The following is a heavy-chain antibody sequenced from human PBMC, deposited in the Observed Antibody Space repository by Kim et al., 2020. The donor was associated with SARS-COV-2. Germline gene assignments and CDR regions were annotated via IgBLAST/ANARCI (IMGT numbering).Heavy chain of an antibody. D-gene: IGHD2-2*01. Sequence: ASVKVSCKAAGYTFTGYYIHWVRQAPGQGLELMGRINPNSGGTNYAQKFQGRVTMTRDTSISTAYMELSSLRSDDTAVYYCARGSGTKLVAFDIWAHGSM. CDR1: GYTFTGYY. V-gene: IGHV1-2*06. CDR3: ARGSGTKLVAFDI. J-gene: IGHJ3*02. CDR2: INPNSGGT.